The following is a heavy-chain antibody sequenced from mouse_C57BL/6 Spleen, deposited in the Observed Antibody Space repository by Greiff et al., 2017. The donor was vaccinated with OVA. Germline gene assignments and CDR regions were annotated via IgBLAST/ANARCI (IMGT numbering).Heavy chain of an antibody. Sequence: EVMLVESEGGLVQPGSSMKLSCTASGFTFSDYYMAWVRQVPEKGLEWVANINYDGSSTYYLDSLKSRFIISRDNAKNILYLQMSSLKSEDTATYYCARASSSYYFDYWGQGTTLTVSS. D-gene: IGHD1-1*01. CDR1: GFTFSDYY. V-gene: IGHV5-16*01. CDR2: INYDGSST. J-gene: IGHJ2*01. CDR3: ARASSSYYFDY.